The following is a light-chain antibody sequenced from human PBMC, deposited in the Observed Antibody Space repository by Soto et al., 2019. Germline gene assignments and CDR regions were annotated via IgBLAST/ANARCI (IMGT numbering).Light chain of an antibody. CDR3: QQYSSYSS. CDR1: QSISGW. V-gene: IGKV1-5*01. Sequence: DIQMTQSPSTLSASVGDRVTITCRASQSISGWLAWYQQKPGKAPNLLISDASSLESGVPSRISGSGSGTEFTLTISCLQPDDFATYYCQQYSSYSSFGQGTKLEIK. CDR2: DAS. J-gene: IGKJ2*01.